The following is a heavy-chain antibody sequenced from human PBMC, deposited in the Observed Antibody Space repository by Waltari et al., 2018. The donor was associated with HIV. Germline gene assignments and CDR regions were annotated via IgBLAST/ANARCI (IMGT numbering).Heavy chain of an antibody. Sequence: QVQLVQSGAEVKKPGASVKVSCKASGYPSTSYSMHWVRQAPGRRFEWMGWINAGNGNTKYSQKMQGRVTITRDTSASTAYMELTSLRSEDTAVYYCAREKNIPEKYHGMDVWGQGTTVTVSS. V-gene: IGHV1-3*01. J-gene: IGHJ6*02. CDR3: AREKNIPEKYHGMDV. CDR1: GYPSTSYS. CDR2: INAGNGNT.